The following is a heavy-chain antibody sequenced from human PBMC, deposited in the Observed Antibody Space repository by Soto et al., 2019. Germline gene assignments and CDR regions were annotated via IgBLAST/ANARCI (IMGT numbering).Heavy chain of an antibody. CDR3: ARSFGWYAIDH. CDR2: IHHSGST. J-gene: IGHJ4*02. V-gene: IGHV4-4*02. CDR1: SASIITEQR. D-gene: IGHD6-19*01. Sequence: QMQLQESGPGLVKPSETLSLTCAVSSASIITEQRWTWVRQPPGKGLEWIGEIHHSGSTNNNPSLRSRVTMSVDKSNDLFSLNLNCVTAADTALYYCARSFGWYAIDHWGQGTLVIVSS.